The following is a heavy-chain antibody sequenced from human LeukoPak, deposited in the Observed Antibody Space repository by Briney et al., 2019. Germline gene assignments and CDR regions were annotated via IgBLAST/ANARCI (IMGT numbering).Heavy chain of an antibody. CDR3: ARLGIAVAALDY. D-gene: IGHD6-19*01. J-gene: IGHJ4*02. CDR1: GGSFIGYY. CDR2: INHFGST. V-gene: IGHV4-34*01. Sequence: SETLSLTCAVYGGSFIGYYWSWIRQPPGKGLEWIGEINHFGSTNYNPSLKSRVTISVDTSKNQFSLKLSSVTAADTAVYYCARLGIAVAALDYWGQGTLVTVSS.